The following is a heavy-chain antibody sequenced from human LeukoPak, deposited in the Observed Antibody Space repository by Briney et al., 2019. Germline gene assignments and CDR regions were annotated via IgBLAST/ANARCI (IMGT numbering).Heavy chain of an antibody. V-gene: IGHV4-30-2*01. CDR1: GGSISSGGYS. J-gene: IGHJ6*02. CDR3: ARCPRGTYSYMDV. D-gene: IGHD1-26*01. Sequence: SQTLSLTCAVSGGSISSGGYSWSWIRQPPGKGLEWIGYIYHSGSTYYNPSLKSRVTISVDRSKNQFSLKLSSVTAADTAVYYCARCPRGTYSYMDVWGQGTTVTVSS. CDR2: IYHSGST.